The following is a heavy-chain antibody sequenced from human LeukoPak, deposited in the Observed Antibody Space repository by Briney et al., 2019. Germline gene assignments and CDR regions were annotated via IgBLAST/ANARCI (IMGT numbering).Heavy chain of an antibody. CDR2: MNPNSGNT. J-gene: IGHJ6*03. V-gene: IGHV1-8*01. CDR3: ARLYSSSWPNTPYYYYCYMDV. D-gene: IGHD6-13*01. Sequence: ASVKVSCKASGYTFTSYDINWVRQATGQGLEWMGWMNPNSGNTGYAQKFQGRVTMTRNTSISTAYMELSSLRSEDTAVYYCARLYSSSWPNTPYYYYCYMDVWGKGTTVTVSS. CDR1: GYTFTSYD.